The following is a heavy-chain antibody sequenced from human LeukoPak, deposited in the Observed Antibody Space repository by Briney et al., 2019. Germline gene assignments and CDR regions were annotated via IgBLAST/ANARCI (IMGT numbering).Heavy chain of an antibody. Sequence: ASVKVSCKVSGYTLTELSMHWVRQAPGKGLEWMGDFDPEDGETIYAEKFQGRVTMTEDTSTDTAYMELSSLRSEDTAVYYCATATITMVRGDPDNWFDPWGQGTLVTVSS. CDR3: ATATITMVRGDPDNWFDP. CDR1: GYTLTELS. D-gene: IGHD3-10*01. J-gene: IGHJ5*02. CDR2: FDPEDGET. V-gene: IGHV1-24*01.